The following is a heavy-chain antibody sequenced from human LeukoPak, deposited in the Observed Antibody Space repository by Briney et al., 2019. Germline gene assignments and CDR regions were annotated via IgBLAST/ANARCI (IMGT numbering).Heavy chain of an antibody. D-gene: IGHD5-18*01. Sequence: GSLRLSFAASGFLFRNYGMNWVRPAPGKGLEWVSGISGHGDITYYADSVKGRFTISRDNSRNTVYLQMNSLRAEDTAVYYCANDLGWIQLNLGRGQGTLVTVSS. CDR3: ANDLGWIQLNLG. J-gene: IGHJ4*02. V-gene: IGHV3-23*01. CDR2: ISGHGDIT. CDR1: GFLFRNYG.